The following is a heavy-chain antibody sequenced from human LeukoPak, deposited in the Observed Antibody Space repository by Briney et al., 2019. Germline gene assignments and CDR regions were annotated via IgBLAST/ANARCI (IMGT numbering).Heavy chain of an antibody. V-gene: IGHV3-23*01. CDR3: AKRDGYV. CDR1: GFTFSSYA. Sequence: GGSLRLSCAASGFTFSSYAMTWVRQAPGKGLEWVSTISASGNTTYYADSVKGQFTISRDNSKNTLYLQMHSLRAEDTAVYYCAKRDGYVWGQGTLVTVSS. CDR2: ISASGNTT. J-gene: IGHJ4*02. D-gene: IGHD3-10*02.